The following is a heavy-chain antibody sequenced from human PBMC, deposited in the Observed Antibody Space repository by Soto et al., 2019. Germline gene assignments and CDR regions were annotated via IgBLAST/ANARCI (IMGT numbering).Heavy chain of an antibody. CDR1: GFTFSSYA. CDR2: IPYDGRNK. J-gene: IGHJ6*02. Sequence: GGSLRLSCAASGFTFSSYAMHWVRQAPGKWLEWVAVIPYDGRNKYYADSVKGRFTISRDNSKNTLYLQMSSLRAEDTAVYYCVKDGSSGWPYYYGMDVWGQGIQVTVSS. V-gene: IGHV3-30*18. D-gene: IGHD6-19*01. CDR3: VKDGSSGWPYYYGMDV.